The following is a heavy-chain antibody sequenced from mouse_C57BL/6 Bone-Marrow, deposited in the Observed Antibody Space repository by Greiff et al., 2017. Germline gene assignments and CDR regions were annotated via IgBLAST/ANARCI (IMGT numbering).Heavy chain of an antibody. CDR3: TRRVGGYFDV. V-gene: IGHV6-6*01. J-gene: IGHJ1*01. CDR1: GFTFSDAW. D-gene: IGHD1-1*01. CDR2: IRNKANNHAT. Sequence: EVKLVESGGGLVQPGGSMKLPCAASGFTFSDAWMDWVRQSPEKGLEWVAEIRNKANNHATYYAESVKGRFTISRDDSKSSVYLQMSSLRADDTGIDYCTRRVGGYFDVWGPGTTLTVSS.